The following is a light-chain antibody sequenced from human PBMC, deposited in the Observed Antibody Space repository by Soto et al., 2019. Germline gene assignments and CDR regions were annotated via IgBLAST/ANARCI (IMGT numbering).Light chain of an antibody. CDR3: QQYNSYSET. CDR1: QSISSW. Sequence: IPVTQAPSTLSASVGDRVTITCLASQSISSWLAWYQQKPGKAPKLLIYDASSLESGVPSRFSGSGSGTEFTLTISSLQPDDFATYYCQQYNSYSETFGQGTKVDIK. J-gene: IGKJ1*01. V-gene: IGKV1-5*01. CDR2: DAS.